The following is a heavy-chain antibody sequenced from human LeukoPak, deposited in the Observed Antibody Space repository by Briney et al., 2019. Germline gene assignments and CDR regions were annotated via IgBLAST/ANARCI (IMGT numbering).Heavy chain of an antibody. CDR3: ARDIDYYGSDALLDI. V-gene: IGHV3-21*01. D-gene: IGHD3-10*01. J-gene: IGHJ3*02. CDR1: GFTFSSYS. CDR2: ISSSSSYI. Sequence: PGGSLRLSCAASGFTFSSYSMNWVRQAPGKGLEWGSSISSSSSYIYYADSVKGRFTISRDNAKNSLYLQMNSLRAEDTAVYYCARDIDYYGSDALLDIWGQGTMVTVSS.